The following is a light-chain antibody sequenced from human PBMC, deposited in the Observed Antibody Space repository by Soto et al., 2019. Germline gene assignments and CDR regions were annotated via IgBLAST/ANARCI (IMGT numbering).Light chain of an antibody. J-gene: IGLJ1*01. CDR3: CSYAGSSTEV. CDR1: SSDVGSYNL. Sequence: QSALTQPASVSGSPGQSITISCTGTSSDVGSYNLVSWYQQHPGKAPKLMIYEGSKRPSGVSNRFSGSKSGNTASLTISGLQADDEADYYCCSYAGSSTEVFGTGTKLTVL. V-gene: IGLV2-23*01. CDR2: EGS.